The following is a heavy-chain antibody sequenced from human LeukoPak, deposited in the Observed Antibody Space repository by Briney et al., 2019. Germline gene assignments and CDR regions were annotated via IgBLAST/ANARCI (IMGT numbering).Heavy chain of an antibody. CDR1: GYTFTGYD. V-gene: IGHV1-8*01. CDR2: MNPNSGNT. J-gene: IGHJ6*02. CDR3: ARDYGDYEFYYYGMDV. Sequence: ASVKVSCKASGYTFTGYDINWVRQATGQGLEWMGWMNPNSGNTGYAQKFQGRVTMTRNTSISTAYMELSSLRSEDTAVYYCARDYGDYEFYYYGMDVWGQGTTVTVSS. D-gene: IGHD4-17*01.